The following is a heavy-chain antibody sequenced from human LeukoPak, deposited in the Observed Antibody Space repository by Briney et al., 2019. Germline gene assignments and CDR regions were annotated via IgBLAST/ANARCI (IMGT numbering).Heavy chain of an antibody. Sequence: GGTLRLSCAASGFTFSSYGMSWVRQAPGKGLEWVSAISGSGGSTYYADSVKGRFTISRDNAKNSLYLQMNSLRAEDTAVYYCARSGEDYYDSSGYPMDVWGKGTTVTVSS. CDR3: ARSGEDYYDSSGYPMDV. CDR2: ISGSGGST. V-gene: IGHV3-23*01. J-gene: IGHJ6*03. D-gene: IGHD3-22*01. CDR1: GFTFSSYG.